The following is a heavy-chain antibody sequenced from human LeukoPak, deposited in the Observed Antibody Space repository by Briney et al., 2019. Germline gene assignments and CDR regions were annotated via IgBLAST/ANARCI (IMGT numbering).Heavy chain of an antibody. Sequence: SETLSLTCTVSGGSVSSNIYYWNWIRQPPGKGLEWIGYIYYSGSTNYNPSLKSRVTISVDTSKNQFSLKLTSLTAADTAVYYCARDDSSCYLGYWGQGTLVTVSS. V-gene: IGHV4-61*01. D-gene: IGHD3-22*01. CDR1: GGSVSSNIYY. J-gene: IGHJ4*02. CDR2: IYYSGST. CDR3: ARDDSSCYLGY.